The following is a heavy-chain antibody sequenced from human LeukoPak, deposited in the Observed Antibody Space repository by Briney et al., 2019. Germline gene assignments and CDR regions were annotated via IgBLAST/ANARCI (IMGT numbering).Heavy chain of an antibody. CDR1: GGSISSSNW. D-gene: IGHD2-2*01. CDR2: IYHSGST. V-gene: IGHV4-4*02. CDR3: ARYCSSTSCYRKFGPIIYGDYGTFDY. J-gene: IGHJ4*02. Sequence: PSGTLSLTCAVSGGSISSSNWWSWVRQPPGKGLEWIGEIYHSGSTNYNPSLKSRVTISADKSKNQFSLKLSSVTAADTAVYYCARYCSSTSCYRKFGPIIYGDYGTFDYWGQGTLVTVSS.